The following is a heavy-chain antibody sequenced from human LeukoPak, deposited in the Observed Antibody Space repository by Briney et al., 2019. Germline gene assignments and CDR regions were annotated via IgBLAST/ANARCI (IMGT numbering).Heavy chain of an antibody. CDR3: ARAPAPNGYDRHYYYMDV. CDR2: IYYSGST. D-gene: IGHD5-12*01. J-gene: IGHJ6*03. CDR1: GGSISSYY. Sequence: PSETLSLTCTVSGGSISSYYWSWIRRPPGKGLEWIGYIYYSGSTNYNPSLKSRATISVDTSKNQFSLKLSSVTAADTAVYYCARAPAPNGYDRHYYYMDVWGKGTTVTVSS. V-gene: IGHV4-59*01.